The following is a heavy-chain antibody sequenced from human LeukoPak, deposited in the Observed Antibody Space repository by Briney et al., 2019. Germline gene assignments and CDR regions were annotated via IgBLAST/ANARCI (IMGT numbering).Heavy chain of an antibody. Sequence: GGSLRLSCAASGFTFSTYAMSWVRQAPGKGLEWVSALSDTGSSTYYADSVRGRFTISRDNAKSTLYLQMNSLRAEDTAVYYCAARGYCSSTSCLLEYWGQGTLVTVSS. D-gene: IGHD2-2*01. CDR2: LSDTGSST. V-gene: IGHV3-23*01. CDR3: AARGYCSSTSCLLEY. J-gene: IGHJ4*02. CDR1: GFTFSTYA.